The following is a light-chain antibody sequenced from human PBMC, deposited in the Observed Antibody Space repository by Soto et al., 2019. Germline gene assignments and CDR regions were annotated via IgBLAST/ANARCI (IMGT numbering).Light chain of an antibody. V-gene: IGLV1-40*01. CDR2: TNG. Sequence: QSVLTQPRSVSGAPGQRVTISCTGTSSNIGAGYDVNWYQHLPGAAPKLLIYTNGNRPSGVPDRFSGSKSGTSASLAITGLQAEDEADYYCQSYDSGLSGSVFGGGTKLTVL. CDR3: QSYDSGLSGSV. J-gene: IGLJ3*02. CDR1: SSNIGAGYD.